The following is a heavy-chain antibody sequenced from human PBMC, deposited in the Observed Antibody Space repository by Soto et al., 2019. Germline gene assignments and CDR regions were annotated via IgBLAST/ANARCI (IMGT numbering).Heavy chain of an antibody. CDR1: GFTFSTYA. D-gene: IGHD3-16*02. CDR3: AKDPDDYIWGSYRSNAFDI. V-gene: IGHV3-23*01. Sequence: GGSLRLSCAASGFTFSTYAMSWVRQAPGKGLEWVSAISGSGGSTYYADSVKGRFTISRDNSKNTLYLQMNSLRAEDMAIYYCAKDPDDYIWGSYRSNAFDIWGQGTMVTVSS. CDR2: ISGSGGST. J-gene: IGHJ3*02.